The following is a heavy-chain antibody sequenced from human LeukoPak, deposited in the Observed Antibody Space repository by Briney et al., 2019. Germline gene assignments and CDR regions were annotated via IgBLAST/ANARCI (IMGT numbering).Heavy chain of an antibody. CDR3: ARAQSRTTVVTPFGV. V-gene: IGHV4-34*01. D-gene: IGHD4-23*01. CDR1: GASFYDYY. Sequence: SETLSLTCTLYGASFYDYYWTWIRQSPGKGLEWIGEINDSGTTKYNPSLKSRVTISVDTSKNQFSLKLSSVTAADTAVYYCARAQSRTTVVTPFGVWGQGTLVTVSS. J-gene: IGHJ4*02. CDR2: INDSGTT.